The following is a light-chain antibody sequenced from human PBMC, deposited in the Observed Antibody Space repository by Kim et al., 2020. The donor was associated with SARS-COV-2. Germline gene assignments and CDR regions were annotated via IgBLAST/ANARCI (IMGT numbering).Light chain of an antibody. CDR1: NIGSKN. CDR3: QVWDSSSWV. Sequence: VALGQTARITSGGNNIGSKNVHWYQQKPGQAPVLVIYRDSNRPSGIPERFSGSNSGNTATLTISRAQAGDEADYYCQVWDSSSWVFGGGTQLTVL. J-gene: IGLJ3*02. V-gene: IGLV3-9*01. CDR2: RDS.